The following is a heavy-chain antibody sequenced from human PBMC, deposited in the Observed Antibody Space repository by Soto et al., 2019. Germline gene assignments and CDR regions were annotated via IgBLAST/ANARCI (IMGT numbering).Heavy chain of an antibody. CDR3: ARHRGNLGLYGMDV. V-gene: IGHV4-39*01. Sequence: SETLSLTCTVSGGSISSSSYYWGWIRQPPGKGLEWIGSIYYSGSTYYNPSLKSRVTISVDTSKNQFSLKLSSVTAADTAVYYCARHRGNLGLYGMDVWGQGTTVTVSS. CDR1: GGSISSSSYY. CDR2: IYYSGST. J-gene: IGHJ6*02. D-gene: IGHD7-27*01.